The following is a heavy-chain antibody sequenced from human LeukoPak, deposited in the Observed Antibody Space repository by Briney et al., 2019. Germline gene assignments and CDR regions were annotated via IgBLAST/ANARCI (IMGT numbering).Heavy chain of an antibody. CDR3: ARDRGAYYDFWSGYYFDY. CDR1: GGSISGYF. Sequence: SETLSLTCTVSGGSISGYFWSWIRQPPGKGLEWIGRIYTSGSTKYNPSLKSRVTMSVDTSKNQFSLKLSSVTAADTAVYYCARDRGAYYDFWSGYYFDYWGQGTLVTVSS. CDR2: IYTSGST. D-gene: IGHD3-3*01. J-gene: IGHJ4*02. V-gene: IGHV4-4*07.